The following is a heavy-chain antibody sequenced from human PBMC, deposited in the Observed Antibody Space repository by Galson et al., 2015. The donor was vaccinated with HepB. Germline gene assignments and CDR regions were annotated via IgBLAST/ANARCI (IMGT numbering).Heavy chain of an antibody. CDR2: ISYDGSNK. D-gene: IGHD2-8*01. CDR1: GFTFSSYG. Sequence: SLRLSCAASGFTFSSYGMHWVRQAPGKGLEWVAVISYDGSNKYYADSVKGRFTISRDNSKNTLYLQMNSLRAEDTAVYYCTAGGMLYGDRPSEGDDAFDIWGQGTMVTVSS. CDR3: TAGGMLYGDRPSEGDDAFDI. J-gene: IGHJ3*02. V-gene: IGHV3-30*03.